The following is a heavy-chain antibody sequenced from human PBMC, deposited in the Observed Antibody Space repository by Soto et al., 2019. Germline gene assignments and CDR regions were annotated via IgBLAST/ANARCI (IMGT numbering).Heavy chain of an antibody. Sequence: QVQLVESGGGVVQPGGSLRLSCKASGFTFTSYAIHWVRQAPGKGLEWVSVISPDGVNKHSAVSVRGRFVISRDNSKNTVHLEMNRLRLDDTAVYFCARRLTTTVSALGYWGQGSLVNVSS. V-gene: IGHV3-30*09. CDR1: GFTFTSYA. CDR3: ARRLTTTVSALGY. CDR2: ISPDGVNK. J-gene: IGHJ4*02. D-gene: IGHD4-4*01.